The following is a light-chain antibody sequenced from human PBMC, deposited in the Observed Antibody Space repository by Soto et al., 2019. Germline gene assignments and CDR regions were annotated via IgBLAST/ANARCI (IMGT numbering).Light chain of an antibody. CDR3: AAWDDNLSGKWV. J-gene: IGLJ3*02. V-gene: IGLV1-47*02. CDR1: SSNIGSNY. CDR2: SNN. Sequence: QSVLTQPPSASGTPGQRVTISCSGSSSNIGSNYVYWYQQLPGTAPKLLIYSNNQRPSGVPDRFSGSKSGTSASLAISGLRSDDEADYYCAAWDDNLSGKWVFGGGTKVTVL.